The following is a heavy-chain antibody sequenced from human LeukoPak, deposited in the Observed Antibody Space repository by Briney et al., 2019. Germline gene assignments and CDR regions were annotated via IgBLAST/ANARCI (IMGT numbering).Heavy chain of an antibody. J-gene: IGHJ3*02. V-gene: IGHV3-30*04. CDR3: ARGYSSSWAGEDAFDI. CDR2: ISYDGSNK. CDR1: GFTFSSYA. D-gene: IGHD6-13*01. Sequence: GRSLRLSCAASGFTFSSYAMHWVRQAPGKGLEWVAVISYDGSNKYYADSVKGRFTISRDNSKNTLYLQMNSLRAEDTAVYYCARGYSSSWAGEDAFDIWGQLTMVNVSS.